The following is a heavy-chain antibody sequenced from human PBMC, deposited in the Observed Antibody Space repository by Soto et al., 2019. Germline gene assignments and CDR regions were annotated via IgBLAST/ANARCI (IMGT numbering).Heavy chain of an antibody. D-gene: IGHD3-16*02. CDR1: GGSISSSSYY. J-gene: IGHJ4*02. CDR2: SYYSGST. Sequence: QLQLQESGPGLVKPSETLSLTCTVSGGSISSSSYYWGWIRQPPGKVLEWIGSSYYSGSTYYNPSHKWRLTIYVDTSKRPCCLNLSSVTAADTAVYYCARHASSGRGKHPYLWGSYRGQVRNWGQGTLVIVSS. V-gene: IGHV4-39*01. CDR3: ARHASSGRGKHPYLWGSYRGQVRN.